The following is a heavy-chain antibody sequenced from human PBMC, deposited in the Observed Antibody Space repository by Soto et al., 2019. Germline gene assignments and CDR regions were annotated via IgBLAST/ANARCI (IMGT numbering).Heavy chain of an antibody. Sequence: ESLSLTGTVHVGSISSYYWSWIRPRAGKGLEWIGRINTSGSTNYNPSLKSRVTMSVDTSKNQLSLKLSSVTAADGAVYYCARGYCSSTSCPLFDYWGQGTLVTVSS. V-gene: IGHV4-4*07. CDR1: VGSISSYY. CDR2: INTSGST. D-gene: IGHD2-2*01. J-gene: IGHJ4*02. CDR3: ARGYCSSTSCPLFDY.